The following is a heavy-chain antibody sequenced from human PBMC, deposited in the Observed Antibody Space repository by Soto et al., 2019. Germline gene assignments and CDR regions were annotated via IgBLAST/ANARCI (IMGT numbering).Heavy chain of an antibody. CDR3: ARDRDYVWGSYRHTSDY. Sequence: QVQLVQSGAEVKKPGASVKVSCKASGYTFTSYGITWVRQAPGQGLEWMGWISAYNGDTSYAQKLQGRVTMTTDASTSTAYMDLRSLGSDDTALYYCARDRDYVWGSYRHTSDYWGQGTLLTVSS. CDR2: ISAYNGDT. J-gene: IGHJ4*02. D-gene: IGHD3-16*02. V-gene: IGHV1-18*01. CDR1: GYTFTSYG.